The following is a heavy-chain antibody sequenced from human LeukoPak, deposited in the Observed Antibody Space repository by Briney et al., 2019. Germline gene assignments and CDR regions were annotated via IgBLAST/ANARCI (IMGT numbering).Heavy chain of an antibody. J-gene: IGHJ4*02. Sequence: GGSLRLSCAASGFFFSDSAMAWVRQAPGKGLEWVSTTTGAGDNTHYADSVKGRFTFSRDNSKNTLYLQMDSLGVDDTAVYYCAKGELPHGFDYWGQGTLVTVSS. V-gene: IGHV3-23*01. CDR3: AKGELPHGFDY. CDR2: TTGAGDNT. D-gene: IGHD1-26*01. CDR1: GFFFSDSA.